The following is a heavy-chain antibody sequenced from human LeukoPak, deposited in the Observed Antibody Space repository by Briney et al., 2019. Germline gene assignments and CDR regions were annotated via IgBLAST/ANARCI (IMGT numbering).Heavy chain of an antibody. CDR2: IRGGGGTT. D-gene: IGHD1-26*01. J-gene: IGHJ2*01. V-gene: IGHV3-23*01. CDR1: GFTFSGYA. CDR3: ARGRSGTSNSLLYFDL. Sequence: PGGSLRLSCAASGFTFSGYAMNWVRQAPGKGLEWASLIRGGGGTTYYADSVKGRFTISRDISKNTLYLQMNSLRAEDTAVYYCARGRSGTSNSLLYFDLWGRGTLVTVSS.